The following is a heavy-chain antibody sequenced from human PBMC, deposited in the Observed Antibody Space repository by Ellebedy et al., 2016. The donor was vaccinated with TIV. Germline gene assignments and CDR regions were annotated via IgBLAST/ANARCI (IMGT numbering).Heavy chain of an antibody. J-gene: IGHJ5*02. CDR1: GGSFSDYS. Sequence: SETLSLTXTVYGGSFSDYSWSWIRQPPGKGLEWIGEINHSGSTNYNPSLKSRVTISVDTSKNQFSLKMSSVTAADTAVYYCARGVWLFPFDPWGQGTLVTVSS. D-gene: IGHD3-9*01. CDR3: ARGVWLFPFDP. CDR2: INHSGST. V-gene: IGHV4-34*01.